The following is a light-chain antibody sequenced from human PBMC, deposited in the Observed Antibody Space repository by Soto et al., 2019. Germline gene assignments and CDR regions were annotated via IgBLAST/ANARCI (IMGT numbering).Light chain of an antibody. J-gene: IGKJ1*01. CDR1: QTISSW. CDR2: KAS. CDR3: QQYSSYWT. V-gene: IGKV1-5*03. Sequence: DIQMTHSPSTLSASVGDRVTITCRSSQTISSWLAWYQQKPGKAPNLLIYKASYLASGVPSRFSGGGSGTEFTLTISSLQPDDFATYYCQQYSSYWTFGQGTKVDIK.